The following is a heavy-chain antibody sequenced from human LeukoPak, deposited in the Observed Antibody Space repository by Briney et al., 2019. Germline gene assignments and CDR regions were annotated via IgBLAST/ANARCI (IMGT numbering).Heavy chain of an antibody. CDR1: SYSINSNYY. V-gene: IGHV4-38-2*02. CDR3: ARVDRYDFYFDY. D-gene: IGHD3-3*01. Sequence: SETLSLTCSVSSYSINSNYYWGWIRQPPGKGLEWIGNIFYSGSTYYSPSLKSRVTISVDTSKNQFSLKLSSVTAADTAVYYCARVDRYDFYFDYWGQGTLVTVSS. CDR2: IFYSGST. J-gene: IGHJ4*02.